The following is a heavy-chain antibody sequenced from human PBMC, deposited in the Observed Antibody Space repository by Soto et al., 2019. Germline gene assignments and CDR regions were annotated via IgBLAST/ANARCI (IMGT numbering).Heavy chain of an antibody. CDR1: GGTFSSYT. CDR3: ARESRGGLDY. CDR2: IIPILGIA. D-gene: IGHD3-16*01. V-gene: IGHV1-69*08. Sequence: QVQLVQSGAEVKKPGSSVKVSCKASGGTFSSYTISWVRQAPGQGLEWMGRIIPILGIANYAQKFQGRVXIXXDKSTSTAYMELSSLRSEDTAVYYCARESRGGLDYWGQGTLVTVSS. J-gene: IGHJ4*02.